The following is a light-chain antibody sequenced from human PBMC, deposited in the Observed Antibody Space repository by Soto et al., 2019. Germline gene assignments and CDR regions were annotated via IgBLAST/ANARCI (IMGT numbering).Light chain of an antibody. CDR2: DVT. CDR1: SSDVGDYNY. J-gene: IGLJ1*01. V-gene: IGLV2-11*01. CDR3: CSYAGNYTYV. Sequence: QSVLTQPRSVSGSPGQSVTISCTGTSSDVGDYNYVSWYQQDPGKAPKLMIHDVTKRPSGVPDRFSGSKSGNTASLTISGLQAEDEADYYCCSYAGNYTYVFGTGTKVTVL.